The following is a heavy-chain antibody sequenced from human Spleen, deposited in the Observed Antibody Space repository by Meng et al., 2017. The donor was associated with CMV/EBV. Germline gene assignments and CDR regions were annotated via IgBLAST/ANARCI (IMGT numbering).Heavy chain of an antibody. D-gene: IGHD6-13*01. Sequence: VHLVESGGGVVQPGSYLRLACAAYVFTLISYAMHWVRQAAGKGLEWVAVISYDVSNKYYADSVKGRFTISRDNSKNTLYVQMNSLRAEDTAVYYCARGGYSSSWYEGYWGQGTLVTVSS. V-gene: IGHV3-30-3*01. CDR2: ISYDVSNK. CDR3: ARGGYSSSWYEGY. J-gene: IGHJ4*02. CDR1: VFTLISYA.